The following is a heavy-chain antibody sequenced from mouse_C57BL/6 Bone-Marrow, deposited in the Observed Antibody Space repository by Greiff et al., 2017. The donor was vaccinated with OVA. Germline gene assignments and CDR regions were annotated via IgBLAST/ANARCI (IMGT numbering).Heavy chain of an antibody. CDR1: GYTFTDYY. V-gene: IGHV1-19*01. CDR2: INPYNGGT. J-gene: IGHJ3*01. CDR3: ARFLEAPWFAY. Sequence: VQLQQSGPVLVKPGASVKMSCKASGYTFTDYYMNWVKQSHGKSLEWIGVINPYNGGTSYNQKFKGKATLTVDKSSSTAYMELNSLTSEDSEVYYCARFLEAPWFAYWGQGTLVTVSA.